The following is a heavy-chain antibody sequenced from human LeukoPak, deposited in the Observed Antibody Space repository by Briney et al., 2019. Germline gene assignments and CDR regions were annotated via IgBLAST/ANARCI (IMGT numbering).Heavy chain of an antibody. Sequence: SETLSLTCTVSGGSISSYYWSWIRHPPGKGLEWIGYIYYSGSTNYNPSLKSRVTISVDTSKNQFSLKLSSVTAADTAVYYCARGRGYGSDYWGQGTLVTVSS. J-gene: IGHJ4*02. D-gene: IGHD5-12*01. V-gene: IGHV4-59*01. CDR3: ARGRGYGSDY. CDR2: IYYSGST. CDR1: GGSISSYY.